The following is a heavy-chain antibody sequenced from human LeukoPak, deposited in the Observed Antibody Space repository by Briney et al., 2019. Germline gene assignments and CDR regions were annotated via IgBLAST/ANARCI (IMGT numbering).Heavy chain of an antibody. Sequence: GGSLRLSCAASGFTFSSYSMNWVRQAPGKGLEWVSSISSSSSYIYYADSVKGRFTISRDNAKNSLYLQMNSLRAEDTAVYYCARGGPGSTWYVCDYWGQGILVTVSS. D-gene: IGHD6-13*01. J-gene: IGHJ4*02. CDR1: GFTFSSYS. CDR2: ISSSSSYI. V-gene: IGHV3-21*01. CDR3: ARGGPGSTWYVCDY.